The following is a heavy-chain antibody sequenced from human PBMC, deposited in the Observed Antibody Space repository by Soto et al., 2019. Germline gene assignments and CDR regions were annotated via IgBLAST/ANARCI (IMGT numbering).Heavy chain of an antibody. J-gene: IGHJ4*02. D-gene: IGHD3-10*01. V-gene: IGHV3-33*01. CDR3: ARDGEGYYGSGSYLVY. Sequence: GGSLRLSCAASGFTFSSYGMHWVRQAPGKGLEWVAVIWYDGSNKYYADSVKGRFTISRDNSKNTLYLQMNSLRAEDTAVYYCARDGEGYYGSGSYLVYWGQGTLVTVSS. CDR1: GFTFSSYG. CDR2: IWYDGSNK.